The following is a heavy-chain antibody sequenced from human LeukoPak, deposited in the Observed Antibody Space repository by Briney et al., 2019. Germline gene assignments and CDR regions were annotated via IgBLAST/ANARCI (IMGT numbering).Heavy chain of an antibody. V-gene: IGHV1-2*02. D-gene: IGHD5/OR15-5a*01. CDR3: ARVLSTEDSTIDY. Sequence: APVKVSCKASGYTFTGYYMHWVRQAPGQGLEWMGWINPNSGGTNYAQKFQGRVTMTRDTSISTAYMELSRLRSDDTAVYYCARVLSTEDSTIDYWGQGTLVTVSS. CDR1: GYTFTGYY. CDR2: INPNSGGT. J-gene: IGHJ4*02.